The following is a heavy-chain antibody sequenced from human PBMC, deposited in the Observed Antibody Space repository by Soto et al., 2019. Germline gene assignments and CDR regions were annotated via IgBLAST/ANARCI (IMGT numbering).Heavy chain of an antibody. V-gene: IGHV4-39*01. CDR1: GGSSSSSSYY. J-gene: IGHJ4*02. Sequence: SETLSLTCTVSGGSSSSSSYYWGWIRQPPGKGLEWIGSIYYSGSTYYNPSLKSRATISVDTSKNQFSLKLSSVTAADTAVYYCARRPRLAVAGTHDYWGQGTLVTVSS. CDR3: ARRPRLAVAGTHDY. D-gene: IGHD6-19*01. CDR2: IYYSGST.